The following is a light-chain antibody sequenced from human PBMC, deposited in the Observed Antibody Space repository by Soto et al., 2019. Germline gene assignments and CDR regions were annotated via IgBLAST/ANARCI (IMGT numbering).Light chain of an antibody. CDR2: GAS. Sequence: EFVLTQSPGTLSLSPGERSTLSCMASQTVRNNYLAWYQQKPGQAPRLLIYGASTRATGIPARFSGSGSGTQFTLTISSLQSEDFAVYYCQQYNNWPPAWTFGQGTKVDI. CDR3: QQYNNWPPAWT. J-gene: IGKJ1*01. V-gene: IGKV3-15*01. CDR1: QTVRNN.